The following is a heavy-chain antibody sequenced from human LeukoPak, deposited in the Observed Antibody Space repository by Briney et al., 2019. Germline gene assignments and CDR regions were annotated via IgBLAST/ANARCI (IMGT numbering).Heavy chain of an antibody. D-gene: IGHD6-13*01. CDR3: ARPRSSWYSDAFDI. J-gene: IGHJ3*02. CDR2: INPKSGGT. V-gene: IGHV1-2*02. CDR1: GYTFTGYY. Sequence: ASVEVSCKASGYTFTGYYIHWVRQAPGQGLEWMGWINPKSGGTNYAQKFQGSVTMSRDTSISTAYMELRRLRSDDTAVYYCARPRSSWYSDAFDIWGQGTMVTVSS.